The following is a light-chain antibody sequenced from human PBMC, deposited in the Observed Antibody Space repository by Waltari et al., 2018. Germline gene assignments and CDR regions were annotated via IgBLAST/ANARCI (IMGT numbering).Light chain of an antibody. CDR1: PSVVFSSNNKNY. CDR2: WAS. Sequence: DIVLTQSPDSLAVSLGERATINCKSSPSVVFSSNNKNYLAWYQQKPGQPPKLLITWASTRESGVPDRFSGSGSGTDFTLTISSQQAEDVAVYYCQQCYTFPYTFGQGTKLEIK. V-gene: IGKV4-1*01. CDR3: QQCYTFPYT. J-gene: IGKJ2*01.